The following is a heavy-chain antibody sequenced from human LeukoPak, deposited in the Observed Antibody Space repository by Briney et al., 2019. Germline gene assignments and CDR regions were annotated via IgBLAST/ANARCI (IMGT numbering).Heavy chain of an antibody. CDR1: GGSISSSSYY. CDR2: IYYSGST. J-gene: IGHJ4*02. D-gene: IGHD6-13*01. CDR3: ARHVRSSWHDGYYFDY. V-gene: IGHV4-39*01. Sequence: SETLSLTCTVSGGSISSSSYYWGWIRQPPGKGLEWIGSIYYSGSTYYNPSLKSRVTISVDTSKNQFSLKLSSVTAADTAVYYCARHVRSSWHDGYYFDYWGQGTLVTVSS.